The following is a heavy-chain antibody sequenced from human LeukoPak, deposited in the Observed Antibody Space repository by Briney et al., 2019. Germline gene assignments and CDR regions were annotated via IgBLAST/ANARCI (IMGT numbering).Heavy chain of an antibody. J-gene: IGHJ6*03. D-gene: IGHD3-22*01. CDR1: GYTFTSYD. Sequence: ASVKVSCKASGYTFTSYDINWVRQATGQGLEWMGWMNPNSGNTGYAQKFQGRVTMTRNTSISTAYMELSSLRSEDTAVYYCAGGPYDSSGYYYYYYYYMDVWGKGTTVTISS. CDR2: MNPNSGNT. V-gene: IGHV1-8*01. CDR3: AGGPYDSSGYYYYYYYYMDV.